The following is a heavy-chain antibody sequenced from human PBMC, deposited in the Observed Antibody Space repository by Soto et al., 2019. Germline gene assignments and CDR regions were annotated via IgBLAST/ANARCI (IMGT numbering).Heavy chain of an antibody. CDR3: THKRDGGYHFNS. CDR2: IYWDDDK. V-gene: IGHV2-5*02. D-gene: IGHD2-15*01. Sequence: QITLKESGPPLAKPTQTLTLTCTISGFSLSTSGVGVGWIRQPPGKALEWLALIYWDDDKRYSPSLKSRLANTQDSSNLHVLLTITNVHPAYTALYYCTHKRDGGYHFNSWDQGTLVTFSS. J-gene: IGHJ4*02. CDR1: GFSLSTSGVG.